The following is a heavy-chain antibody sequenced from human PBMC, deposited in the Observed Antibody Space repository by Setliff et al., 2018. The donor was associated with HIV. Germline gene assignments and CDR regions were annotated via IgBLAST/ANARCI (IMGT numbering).Heavy chain of an antibody. Sequence: SEILSLSCAASGFTFSSNWMNWIRQPPGKGLEWIGYIYYSGSTNYNPSLKSRVTISVDTSKNQFSLKLSSVTAADTAVYYCAREDGSSWSYDRFYYYGLDVWGQGITVTVSS. D-gene: IGHD6-19*01. CDR2: IYYSGST. V-gene: IGHV4-59*12. J-gene: IGHJ6*02. CDR3: AREDGSSWSYDRFYYYGLDV. CDR1: GFTFSSNW.